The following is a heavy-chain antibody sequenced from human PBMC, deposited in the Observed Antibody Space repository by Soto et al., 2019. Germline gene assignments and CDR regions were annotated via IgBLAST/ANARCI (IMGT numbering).Heavy chain of an antibody. CDR3: AKVGGPPRSNWCAP. V-gene: IGHV1-69*08. J-gene: IGHJ5*01. D-gene: IGHD6-25*01. Sequence: QVQLVQSGAEVKKPGSSVKLSCKASGGPFSSYHISWVRQAPGQGLEWVGRIIPILGRANNAQHLQGRVTITADTSTNTDYMELSSLPPAAAASHYCAKVGGPPRSNWCAPREKETIVNISS. CDR2: IIPILGRA. CDR1: GGPFSSYH.